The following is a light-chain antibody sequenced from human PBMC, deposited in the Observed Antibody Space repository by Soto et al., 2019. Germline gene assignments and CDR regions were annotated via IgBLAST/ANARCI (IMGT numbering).Light chain of an antibody. CDR3: QQYYTTPIT. Sequence: DIVMTQSPDSLAVSLGERATINCKSSQSVLYSSNDKNYLAWYQQKQGQPPKLLIYWASTRESGVPDRFSGSASGTDFTLTISSLQAEDVAVYYCQQYYTTPITFGQGTRRDIK. V-gene: IGKV4-1*01. J-gene: IGKJ5*01. CDR2: WAS. CDR1: QSVLYSSNDKNY.